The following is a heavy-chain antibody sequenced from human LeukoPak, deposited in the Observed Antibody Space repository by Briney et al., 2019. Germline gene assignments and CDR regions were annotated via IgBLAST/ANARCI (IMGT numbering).Heavy chain of an antibody. CDR2: IKQDGSEG. D-gene: IGHD5-24*01. CDR1: GFTFSSYW. Sequence: GGSLRLSCAASGFTFSSYWMSWVRQAPGKGLEWVANIKQDGSEGYYVDSVKGRFTLSRDNAKNSLYLQMNSLRAEDTAVYYCARTPPNYSADASDIWGQGTMVTVSS. CDR3: ARTPPNYSADASDI. V-gene: IGHV3-7*01. J-gene: IGHJ3*02.